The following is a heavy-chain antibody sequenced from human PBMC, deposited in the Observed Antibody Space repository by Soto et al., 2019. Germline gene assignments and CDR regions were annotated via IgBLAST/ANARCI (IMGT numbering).Heavy chain of an antibody. D-gene: IGHD2-21*01. CDR2: ISSSSSYI. J-gene: IGHJ4*02. CDR1: GFTFSSYS. Sequence: EVQLVESGGGLVKPGGSLRLSCAASGFTFSSYSMNWVRQAPGKGLEWVSSISSSSSYIYYADSVKGRFTISRDNAKNSPYLQMNSLRAEDTAVYYCARVERAYCGGDCYDYWGQGTLVTVSS. CDR3: ARVERAYCGGDCYDY. V-gene: IGHV3-21*01.